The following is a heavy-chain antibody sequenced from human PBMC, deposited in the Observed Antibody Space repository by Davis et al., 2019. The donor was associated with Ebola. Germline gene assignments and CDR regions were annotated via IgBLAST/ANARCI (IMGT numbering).Heavy chain of an antibody. J-gene: IGHJ1*01. CDR1: GYSFTSYW. CDR2: IDPSDSYT. D-gene: IGHD3-22*01. Sequence: KVSCKGSGYSFTSYWISWVRQMPGKGLEWMGRIDPSDSYTNYSPSFQGHVTISADKSISTAYLQWSSLKASDTAMYYCARLAYYYDSSGLVEYFQHWGQGTLVTVSS. CDR3: ARLAYYYDSSGLVEYFQH. V-gene: IGHV5-10-1*01.